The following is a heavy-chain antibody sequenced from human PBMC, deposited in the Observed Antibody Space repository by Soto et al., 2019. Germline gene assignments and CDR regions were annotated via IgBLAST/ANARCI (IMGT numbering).Heavy chain of an antibody. D-gene: IGHD2-15*01. CDR1: GGSISSYY. J-gene: IGHJ6*02. CDR3: ARVRNFSFGSCPDALYYYYGRDV. Sequence: SETLSLTCTVSGGSISSYYWSWIRQPPGKGLEWIGYIYYSGSTNYNPSLKSRVTISVDTSKNQFSLKLSSVTAADTAVYYCARVRNFSFGSCPDALYYYYGRDVCRHGTTVTVSS. V-gene: IGHV4-59*01. CDR2: IYYSGST.